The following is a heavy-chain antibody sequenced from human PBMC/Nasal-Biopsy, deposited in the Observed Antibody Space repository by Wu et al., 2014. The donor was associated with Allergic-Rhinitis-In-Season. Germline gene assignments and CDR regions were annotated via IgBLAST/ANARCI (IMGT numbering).Heavy chain of an antibody. V-gene: IGHV4-34*01. D-gene: IGHD4-11*01. CDR2: ISPSGST. Sequence: TLSLTCAVFGGSFSGYYCAWIRQPPGKGLEYIGIISPSGSTDYNPSLKNRVTVSLDTSKNQFSLKLSSVTAADTAVYSCAKHRHSQPVDYWGKGTLVTVSS. J-gene: IGHJ4*02. CDR1: GGSFSGYY. CDR3: AKHRHSQPVDY.